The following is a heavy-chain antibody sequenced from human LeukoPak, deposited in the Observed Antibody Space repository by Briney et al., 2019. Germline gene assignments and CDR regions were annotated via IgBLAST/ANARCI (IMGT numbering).Heavy chain of an antibody. CDR3: ARDRAGKDGYNYYFDY. V-gene: IGHV3-53*01. D-gene: IGHD5-24*01. J-gene: IGHJ4*02. Sequence: GGSLRLSCAASGFTFSSYAMSWVRQAPGKGLEWVSVIYSGGSTYYADSVKGRFTISRDNSKNTLYLQMNSLRAEDTAVYYCARDRAGKDGYNYYFDYWGQGTLVTVSS. CDR1: GFTFSSYA. CDR2: IYSGGST.